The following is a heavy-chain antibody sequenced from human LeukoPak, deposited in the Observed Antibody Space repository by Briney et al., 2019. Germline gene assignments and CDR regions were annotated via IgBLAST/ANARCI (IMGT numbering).Heavy chain of an antibody. CDR1: GGSISSGGYS. CDR2: ICHSGST. Sequence: SETLSLTCAVSGGSISSGGYSWSWIRQPPGKGLEWIGYICHSGSTYYNPSLKSRVTISVDRSKNQFSLKLSSVTAADTAVYCARVGYDILTGYRFDPWGQGTLVTVSS. V-gene: IGHV4-30-2*01. CDR3: ARVGYDILTGYRFDP. D-gene: IGHD3-9*01. J-gene: IGHJ5*02.